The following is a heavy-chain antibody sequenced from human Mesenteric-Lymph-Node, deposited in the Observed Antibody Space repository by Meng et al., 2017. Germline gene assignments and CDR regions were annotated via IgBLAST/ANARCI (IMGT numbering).Heavy chain of an antibody. J-gene: IGHJ4*02. CDR3: AKSFYGFSYGKIDY. V-gene: IGHV3-23*01. Sequence: GGSLRLSCAASGFTFSNSAMNWVRQAPGKGLEWVSSIIRSGGSTYYADSVKGRFTISRDNSKNTLYLQMNSLRAEDTAVYYCAKSFYGFSYGKIDYWGRGTLVTVSS. CDR2: IIRSGGST. CDR1: GFTFSNSA. D-gene: IGHD5-18*01.